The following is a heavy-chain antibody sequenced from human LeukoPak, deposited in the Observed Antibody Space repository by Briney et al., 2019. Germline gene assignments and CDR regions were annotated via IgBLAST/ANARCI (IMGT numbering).Heavy chain of an antibody. CDR2: ISWNSGSI. CDR1: GFTFDNYA. Sequence: QPGGSLRLSCAASGFTFDNYAMRWVRQAPGKGLEGVSGISWNSGSIGYADSVKGRFTISRDNAKNSLYLQMNSLRAEDTALYYCAKDMGCISSYFDYWGQGTLVTVSS. D-gene: IGHD2-8*01. V-gene: IGHV3-9*01. J-gene: IGHJ4*02. CDR3: AKDMGCISSYFDY.